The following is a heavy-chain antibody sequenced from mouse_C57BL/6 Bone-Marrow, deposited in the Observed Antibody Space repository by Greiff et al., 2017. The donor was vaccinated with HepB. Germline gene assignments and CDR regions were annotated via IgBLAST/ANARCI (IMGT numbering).Heavy chain of an antibody. Sequence: EVKLVESGGGLVKPGGSLKLSCAASGFTFSDYGMHWVRQAPEKGLEWVAYISSGSSTIYYADTVKGRFTISRDNAKNTLFLQMTSLRSEDTAMYYCSRQGGLSWFAYWGQGTLVTVSA. J-gene: IGHJ3*01. CDR2: ISSGSSTI. CDR3: SRQGGLSWFAY. CDR1: GFTFSDYG. V-gene: IGHV5-17*01. D-gene: IGHD3-3*01.